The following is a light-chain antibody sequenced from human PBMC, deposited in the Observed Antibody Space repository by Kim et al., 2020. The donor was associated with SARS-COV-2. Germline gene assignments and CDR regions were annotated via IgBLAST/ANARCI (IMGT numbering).Light chain of an antibody. CDR2: GAS. J-gene: IGKJ1*01. V-gene: IGKV3-15*01. CDR1: QSVSSN. CDR3: QQYNNWPTWT. Sequence: SPGERATLSCRASQSVSSNLAWYQQKPGQAPRLLIYGASTRATGIPARFSGSGSGTEFTLTISSLKSEDFAVYYCQQYNNWPTWTFGQGTKVDIK.